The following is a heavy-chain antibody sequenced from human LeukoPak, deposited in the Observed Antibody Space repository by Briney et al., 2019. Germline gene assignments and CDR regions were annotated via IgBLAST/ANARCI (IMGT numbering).Heavy chain of an antibody. CDR1: GGTFSSYA. D-gene: IGHD2-2*01. CDR2: IIPILGIA. J-gene: IGHJ4*02. V-gene: IGHV1-69*04. CDR3: AREMVVVVPAARWDYFDY. Sequence: SVKVSCKASGGTFSSYAISWVRQAPGQGLEWMGRIIPILGIANYAQKFQGRVTITADKSTSTAYMELSSLRSEDTAVYYCAREMVVVVPAARWDYFDYWGQGTLVTVSS.